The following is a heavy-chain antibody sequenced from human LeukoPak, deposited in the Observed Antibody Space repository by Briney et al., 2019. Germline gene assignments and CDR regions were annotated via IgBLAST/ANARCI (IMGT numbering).Heavy chain of an antibody. Sequence: PSETLSLICTVSGASISSYYWSWIRQPPGKGLEWIGDIHYSGSIKYNPSLKSRVTMSVDTSKNQFSLKLSSVTAADTAIYYCARENPSGYYNRPIDYWGQGTLVTVSS. CDR2: IHYSGSI. CDR1: GASISSYY. CDR3: ARENPSGYYNRPIDY. D-gene: IGHD3-22*01. V-gene: IGHV4-59*01. J-gene: IGHJ4*02.